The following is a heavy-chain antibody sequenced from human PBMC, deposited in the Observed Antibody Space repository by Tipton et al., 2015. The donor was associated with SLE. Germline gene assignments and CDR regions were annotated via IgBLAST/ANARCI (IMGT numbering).Heavy chain of an antibody. V-gene: IGHV4-39*07. Sequence: TLSLTCTVSGGSISSSSYYWGWIRQPPGKGLEWIGSIYYSGSTYYNPSLKSRVTISVDTSKNQFSLKLSSVIAADTAVYYCARAGEGSAKRSGIAVAGIDYWGQGTLVTVS. CDR3: ARAGEGSAKRSGIAVAGIDY. D-gene: IGHD6-19*01. CDR2: IYYSGST. J-gene: IGHJ4*02. CDR1: GGSISSSSYY.